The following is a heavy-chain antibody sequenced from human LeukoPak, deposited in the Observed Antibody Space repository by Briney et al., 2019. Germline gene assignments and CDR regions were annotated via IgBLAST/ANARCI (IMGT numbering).Heavy chain of an antibody. CDR1: GGSISTYY. V-gene: IGHV4-59*01. D-gene: IGHD2-21*01. CDR3: ARNPWVVYSDY. J-gene: IGHJ4*02. Sequence: PSETLSLTCTVGGSISTYYWSWIRQPPGKGLEWIGYIYYSGSTNYNPSLKSRVTISVDTSKNQFSLKLSSVTAADTAVYYCARNPWVVYSDYWGQGTLVTVSS. CDR2: IYYSGST.